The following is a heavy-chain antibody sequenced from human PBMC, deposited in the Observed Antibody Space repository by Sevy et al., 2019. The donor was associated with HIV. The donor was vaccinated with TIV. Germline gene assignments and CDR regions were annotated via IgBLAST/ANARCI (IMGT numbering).Heavy chain of an antibody. V-gene: IGHV1-24*01. CDR1: GYTLTALS. D-gene: IGHD3-22*01. J-gene: IGHJ4*02. Sequence: ASVKVSCKVSGYTLTALSMHWVRQAPGKGLEWMGTFDPEDGATRFAQKFQGRVTMTEDTSTDAAYMELSSLRSEDTAVYFCATTKDYYDSSGYPFDHWGQGALVTVSS. CDR3: ATTKDYYDSSGYPFDH. CDR2: FDPEDGAT.